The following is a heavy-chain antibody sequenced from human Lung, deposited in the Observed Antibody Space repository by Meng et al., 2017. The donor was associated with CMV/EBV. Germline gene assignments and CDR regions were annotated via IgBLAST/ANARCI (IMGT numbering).Heavy chain of an antibody. Sequence: SXTXSLXCVVSGGSISSSKWWSWVRQPPGKGLEWIGAIHHSGTTNYNTSLKSRVTMSVDRSKNHFSLSLTSVTAADTAVYFCARADSSYFDVSAYYPDAFDIXGQGXVVTVSS. CDR2: IHHSGTT. J-gene: IGHJ3*02. D-gene: IGHD3-22*01. V-gene: IGHV4-4*02. CDR1: GGSISSSKW. CDR3: ARADSSYFDVSAYYPDAFDI.